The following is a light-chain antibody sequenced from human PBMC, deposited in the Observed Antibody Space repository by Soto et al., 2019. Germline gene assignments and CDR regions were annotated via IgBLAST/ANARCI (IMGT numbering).Light chain of an antibody. CDR3: SSYTSDSTVV. CDR1: SSDVGGYNY. CDR2: EAS. V-gene: IGLV2-14*01. Sequence: QSVLTQPASVSGSPGQSITISCTGTSSDVGGYNYVSWYQQHPGKAPKLMIYEASNRPPGVSNRFSGSKSGNTASLTISGLQAEDEAEYYCSSYTSDSTVVFGGGTKLTVL. J-gene: IGLJ2*01.